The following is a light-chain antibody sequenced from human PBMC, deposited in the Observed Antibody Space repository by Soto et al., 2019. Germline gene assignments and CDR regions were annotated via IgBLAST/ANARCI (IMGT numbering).Light chain of an antibody. V-gene: IGLV1-40*01. CDR1: SSNIGAGYD. CDR3: QSFDSRLSAYV. Sequence: QSLLTQPPSVSGAPGQRVTISCTGSSSNIGAGYDVHWYQQLPGTAPKLLIYINNNRPSGVPHRFSGSKSGTSASLAITGLQAEDEADYYCQSFDSRLSAYVFGTGTKVTVL. J-gene: IGLJ1*01. CDR2: INN.